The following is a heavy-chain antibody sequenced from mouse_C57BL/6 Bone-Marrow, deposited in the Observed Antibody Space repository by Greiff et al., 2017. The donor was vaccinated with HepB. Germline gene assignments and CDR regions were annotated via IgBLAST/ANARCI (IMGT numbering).Heavy chain of an antibody. CDR1: GYSITSGYY. CDR2: ISYDGSN. J-gene: IGHJ2*01. V-gene: IGHV3-6*01. D-gene: IGHD1-1*01. Sequence: ESGPGLVKPSQSLSLTCSVTGYSITSGYYWNWIRQFPGNKLEWMGYISYDGSNNYNPSLKNRISITRDTSKNQFFLKLNSVTTEDTATYYCARERITTVVPYFDYWGQGTTLTVSS. CDR3: ARERITTVVPYFDY.